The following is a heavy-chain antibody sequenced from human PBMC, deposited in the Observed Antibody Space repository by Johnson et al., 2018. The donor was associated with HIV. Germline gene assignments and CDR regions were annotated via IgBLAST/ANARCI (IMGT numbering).Heavy chain of an antibody. V-gene: IGHV3-53*01. CDR3: AREDMEWGAFDI. D-gene: IGHD3-3*01. CDR2: IYSGGRT. CDR1: GFTVSSNY. Sequence: VQLVESGGGLIQPGGSLRLSCAASGFTVSSNYMSWVRQAPGKGLEWVSVIYSGGRTFYADSVMGRFTISRDNSKNTPYFQMNSLRADDTAVYYCAREDMEWGAFDIWGQGTMVTVSS. J-gene: IGHJ3*02.